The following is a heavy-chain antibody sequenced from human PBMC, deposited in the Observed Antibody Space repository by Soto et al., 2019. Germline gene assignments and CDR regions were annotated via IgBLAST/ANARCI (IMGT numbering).Heavy chain of an antibody. J-gene: IGHJ2*01. V-gene: IGHV2-26*01. CDR1: GFSLSNARMG. CDR3: ARDSSGWPGNYWYFDL. D-gene: IGHD6-19*01. CDR2: IFSNDEK. Sequence: QVTLKESGPVLVKPTETLTLTCTVSGFSLSNARMGVSWIRQPPGKALEWLAHIFSNDEKSYSTSLKIRLTISKDTSKSQVVLTMTNMDPVDTATYYCARDSSGWPGNYWYFDLWGRGTLVTVSS.